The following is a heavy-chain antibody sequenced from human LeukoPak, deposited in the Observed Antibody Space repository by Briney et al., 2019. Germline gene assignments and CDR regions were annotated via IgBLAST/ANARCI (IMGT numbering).Heavy chain of an antibody. CDR1: GGTFSSYA. V-gene: IGHV1-69*04. CDR2: IIPIFGIA. D-gene: IGHD2-15*01. CDR3: ARDNPDYSPWDYYYYGMDV. J-gene: IGHJ6*02. Sequence: SVKVSCKASGGTFSSYAISWVRQAPGQGLEWMGRIIPIFGIANYAQKFQGRVTITADKSASTAYMELSSLRSEDTAVYYCARDNPDYSPWDYYYYGMDVWGQGTTVTVSS.